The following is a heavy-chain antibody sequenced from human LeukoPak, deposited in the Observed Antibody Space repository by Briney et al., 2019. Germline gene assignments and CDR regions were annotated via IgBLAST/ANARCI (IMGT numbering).Heavy chain of an antibody. Sequence: GASVKVSCKASGYTFTSYGFTWVRQAPGQGLEWMGWINSYTGDTNYAQSLQGRVTMTTDTSTNTAYMELRSLTSDDTAVYYCARDYGGTWFDYWGQGTLVTVSS. D-gene: IGHD3-16*01. V-gene: IGHV1-18*01. CDR2: INSYTGDT. J-gene: IGHJ4*02. CDR3: ARDYGGTWFDY. CDR1: GYTFTSYG.